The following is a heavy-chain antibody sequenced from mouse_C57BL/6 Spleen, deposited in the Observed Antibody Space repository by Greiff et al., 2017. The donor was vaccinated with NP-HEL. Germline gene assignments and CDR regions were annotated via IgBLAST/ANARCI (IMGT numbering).Heavy chain of an antibody. CDR2: INPGSGGT. Sequence: VQLQQSGAELVRPGTSVKVSCKASGYAFTNYLIEWVKQRPGQGLEWIGVINPGSGGTNYNEKFKGKATLTADKSSSTAYMQLSSLTSEDSAVYFCARGGYDGSPFAYWGQGTLVTVSA. V-gene: IGHV1-54*01. CDR1: GYAFTNYL. J-gene: IGHJ3*01. D-gene: IGHD2-14*01. CDR3: ARGGYDGSPFAY.